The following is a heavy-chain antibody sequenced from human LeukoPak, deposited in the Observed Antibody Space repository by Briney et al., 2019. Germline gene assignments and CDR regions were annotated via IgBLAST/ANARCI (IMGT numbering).Heavy chain of an antibody. J-gene: IGHJ3*02. CDR2: IYYSGSEST. CDR1: GGSISSYY. CDR3: AREKTGAGSFDI. V-gene: IGHV4-59*01. D-gene: IGHD7-27*01. Sequence: PSETLSLTCTVSGGSISSYYWSWIRQPPGKGLEWIGNIYYSGSESTNYNPSFKSRVAISTDTSKNHFSLKLRSVAAADTAVYYCAREKTGAGSFDIWGQGTMVTVSS.